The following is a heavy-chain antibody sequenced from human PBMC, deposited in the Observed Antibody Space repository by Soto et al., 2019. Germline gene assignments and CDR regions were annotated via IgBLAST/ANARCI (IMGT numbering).Heavy chain of an antibody. CDR1: GGSISSYY. CDR2: IYTSGST. J-gene: IGHJ6*02. CDR3: ARDPMRVRRLGELSLLPYYYYGMDV. Sequence: SETLSLTCTVSGGSISSYYWSWIRQPAGKGLEWIGRIYTSGSTNYNPSLKSRVTMSVDTSKNQFSLKLSSVTAADTAVYYCARDPMRVRRLGELSLLPYYYYGMDVWGQGTTVTVSS. V-gene: IGHV4-4*07. D-gene: IGHD3-16*02.